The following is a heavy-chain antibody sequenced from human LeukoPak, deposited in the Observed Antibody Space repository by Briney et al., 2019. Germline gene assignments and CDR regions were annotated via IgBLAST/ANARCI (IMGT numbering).Heavy chain of an antibody. J-gene: IGHJ4*02. V-gene: IGHV4-30-2*01. CDR1: GGSISSGGYY. CDR3: ARVMRSGSPFDY. Sequence: PSETLSLTCTVSGGSISSGGYYWSWIRQPPGKGLEWIGYIYHSGSTYYNPSLKSRVTISVDRSKNQFSLKLSSVTAADTAVYYCARVMRSGSPFDYWGQGTLVTVSS. CDR2: IYHSGST. D-gene: IGHD1-26*01.